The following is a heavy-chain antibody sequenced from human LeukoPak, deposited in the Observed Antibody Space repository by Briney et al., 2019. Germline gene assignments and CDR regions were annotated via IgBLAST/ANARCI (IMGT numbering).Heavy chain of an antibody. CDR3: ARGRGVDY. J-gene: IGHJ4*02. Sequence: GGSLRLSCAASGFTFTTYWMTWVRRAPGKGLEWVANIKQDGSEKYYVDSVKGRFTISRDNAESSLYLQMSSLRAEDTAVYYCARGRGVDYWGQGTLVTVSS. D-gene: IGHD3-10*01. CDR2: IKQDGSEK. V-gene: IGHV3-7*01. CDR1: GFTFTTYW.